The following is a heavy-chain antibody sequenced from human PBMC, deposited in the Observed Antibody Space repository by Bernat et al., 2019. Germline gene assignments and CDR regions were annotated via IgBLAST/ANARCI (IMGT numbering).Heavy chain of an antibody. J-gene: IGHJ4*02. D-gene: IGHD3-10*01. Sequence: QVQLQESGPGLVKPSPPPPPPPPPPPRPTTPPPPPPPPPPPPPPPPPQWIGNIYYSGSTYYNLSFKSRVTISVDTSKNQFSLKLSSVTAADTAVYYCARRGYYGSGSYFDYWGQGTLVTVSS. CDR2: IYYSGST. CDR3: ARRGYYGSGSYFDY. V-gene: IGHV4-39*01. CDR1: PRPTTPPPPP.